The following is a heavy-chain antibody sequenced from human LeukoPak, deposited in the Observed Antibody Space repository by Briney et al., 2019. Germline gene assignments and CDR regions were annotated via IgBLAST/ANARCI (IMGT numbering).Heavy chain of an antibody. Sequence: PGGSLRLSCAASGFTFSSYSMNWVRQAPGKGLEWVSSISSSSSYIYYADSVKGRFTISRNNAKNSLYLQMNSLRAEDTAVYYCARDGVRYRIIGYFDYWGQGTLVTVSS. CDR2: ISSSSSYI. CDR1: GFTFSSYS. CDR3: ARDGVRYRIIGYFDY. V-gene: IGHV3-21*01. D-gene: IGHD5-18*01. J-gene: IGHJ4*02.